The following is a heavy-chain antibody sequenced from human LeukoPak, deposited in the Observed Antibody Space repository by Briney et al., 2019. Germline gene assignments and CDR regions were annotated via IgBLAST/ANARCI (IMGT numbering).Heavy chain of an antibody. CDR2: ISSSSTI. J-gene: IGHJ4*02. CDR1: GFTFSSYS. CDR3: ARDWGLQFFDY. Sequence: GGSLRLSCAASGFTFSSYSMNWVRQAPGKGLEWVSSISSSSTIYYADSVKGRFTISRDNAKNSLYLQMNSLRAEDTAVYYCARDWGLQFFDYWGQGTLVTVSS. V-gene: IGHV3-48*01. D-gene: IGHD2-21*02.